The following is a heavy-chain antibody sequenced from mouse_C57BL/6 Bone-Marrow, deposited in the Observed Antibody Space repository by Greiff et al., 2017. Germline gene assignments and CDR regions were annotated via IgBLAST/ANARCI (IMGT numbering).Heavy chain of an antibody. D-gene: IGHD2-4*01. J-gene: IGHJ2*01. CDR3: ARGIYYDYDVPFFFDY. Sequence: QVQLQQPGAELVKPGASVKLSCKASGYTFTSYWMHWVKQRPGQGLEWIGMIHPNSGSTNYNEKFKSKATLTVDKSSSTAYMQLSSLTSADSAVYYCARGIYYDYDVPFFFDYWGQGTTLTVSS. V-gene: IGHV1-64*01. CDR2: IHPNSGST. CDR1: GYTFTSYW.